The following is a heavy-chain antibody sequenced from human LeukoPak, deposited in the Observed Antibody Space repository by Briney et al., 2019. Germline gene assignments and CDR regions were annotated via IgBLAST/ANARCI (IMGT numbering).Heavy chain of an antibody. J-gene: IGHJ4*02. Sequence: SETLSLTCTVSGGSISSYSWSWNRQPAGKGLEWIGRIYTSGSTNYNPSLKSRVTMSVDTSKNQFSLKLSSVTAADTAVYYCARVMRGSGSFLDYWGQGTLVTVSS. CDR3: ARVMRGSGSFLDY. D-gene: IGHD3-10*01. CDR2: IYTSGST. V-gene: IGHV4-4*07. CDR1: GGSISSYS.